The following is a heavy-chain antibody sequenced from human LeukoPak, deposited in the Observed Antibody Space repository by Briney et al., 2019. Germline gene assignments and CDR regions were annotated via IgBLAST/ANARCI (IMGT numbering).Heavy chain of an antibody. D-gene: IGHD3-22*01. J-gene: IGHJ4*02. V-gene: IGHV3-74*01. CDR3: ARGANYYDSSKNFDY. CDR2: INSDGSST. CDR1: GFTFSSYW. Sequence: GGSLRLSCAASGFTFSSYWMHWVRHAPGKGLVWVSRINSDGSSTSYADSVKGRFTIPRDNAKNTLYLQMNSLRAEDTAVYYCARGANYYDSSKNFDYWGQGTLVTVSS.